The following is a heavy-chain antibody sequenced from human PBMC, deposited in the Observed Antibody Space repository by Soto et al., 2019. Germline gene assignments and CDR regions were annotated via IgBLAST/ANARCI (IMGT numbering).Heavy chain of an antibody. CDR3: ARVLYYGSGSYSPYGMDV. D-gene: IGHD3-10*01. Sequence: QVQLVQSGAEVKKPGSSVKVSCKTSGVSFNNNGIGWVRQAPGHGLEWMGGVSPPFRTSNYARKFQGRISITADASTGTVNMEPSSLTSADTAQYYCARVLYYGSGSYSPYGMDVWGQGTTVTVSS. CDR2: VSPPFRTS. J-gene: IGHJ6*02. V-gene: IGHV1-69*01. CDR1: GVSFNNNG.